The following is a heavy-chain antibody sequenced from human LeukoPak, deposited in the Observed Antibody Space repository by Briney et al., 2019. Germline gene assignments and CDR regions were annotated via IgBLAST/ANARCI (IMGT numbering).Heavy chain of an antibody. V-gene: IGHV3-23*01. CDR1: GFTFSSYA. D-gene: IGHD4-23*01. CDR2: IVGGGGSA. J-gene: IGHJ4*02. CDR3: ARRGDGGRSFDY. Sequence: GGSLRLSCAASGFTFSSYAMSWVRQAPGKGLEWVSVIVGGGGSAYYADSVKGRFTVSRDNSKNTLYLQMNSLRAEDTAVYYCARRGDGGRSFDYWGQGTLVTVSS.